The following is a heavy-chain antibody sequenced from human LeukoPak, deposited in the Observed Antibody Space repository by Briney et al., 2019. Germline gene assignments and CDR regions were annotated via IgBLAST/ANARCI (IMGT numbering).Heavy chain of an antibody. CDR1: GFTFSSYW. Sequence: GGSLRLSCAASGFTFSSYWMHWVRQAPGKGLVWVSRINSDGSSTIYADSVKGRFTISRDNAKNTLYLQMNSLRAEDTAVNYCARDDSITIFGVVTLAKYFQHWGKGTVVTVSS. J-gene: IGHJ1*01. D-gene: IGHD3-3*01. CDR2: INSDGSST. CDR3: ARDDSITIFGVVTLAKYFQH. V-gene: IGHV3-74*01.